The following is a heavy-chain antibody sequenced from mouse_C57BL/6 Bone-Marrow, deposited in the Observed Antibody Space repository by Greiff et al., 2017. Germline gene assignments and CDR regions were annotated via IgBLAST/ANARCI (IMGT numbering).Heavy chain of an antibody. J-gene: IGHJ3*01. V-gene: IGHV2-9-1*01. Sequence: VQLQQSGPGLVAPSQSLSITCTVSGFSLTSYAISWVRQPPGKGLEWLGVIWTGGGTHYNSALKSRLSISKDNSKSQVFLKMNSLQTDDTARYYCARFPYGSGYWGQGTLVTVAA. CDR1: GFSLTSYA. D-gene: IGHD1-1*01. CDR2: IWTGGGT. CDR3: ARFPYGSGY.